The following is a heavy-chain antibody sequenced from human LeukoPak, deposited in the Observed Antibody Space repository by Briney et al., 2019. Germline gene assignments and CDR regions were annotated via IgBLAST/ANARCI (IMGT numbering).Heavy chain of an antibody. J-gene: IGHJ4*02. Sequence: GGSLRLSCAASGFTFTNYFIGWVRQAPGKGLEWVANVSQGGDGKVYVDSVKGRFTISRDNAKNSVYLQMNSLRVEDTAVYYCARELWPGDYWGQGTLVTVSS. CDR2: VSQGGDGK. D-gene: IGHD3-16*01. CDR3: ARELWPGDY. V-gene: IGHV3-7*01. CDR1: GFTFTNYF.